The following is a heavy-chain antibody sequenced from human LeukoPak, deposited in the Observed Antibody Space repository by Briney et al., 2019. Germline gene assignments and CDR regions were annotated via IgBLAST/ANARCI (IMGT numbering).Heavy chain of an antibody. D-gene: IGHD6-6*01. Sequence: SVKVSCKASGYTFTGYHMHWVRQAPGQGLEWMGWIAPNSGGTNYAQKFQGRVTMTRDTSVSTAYMEVSRLTSDDTAVYYCAREYSSSSGRLYDYWGQGTLVTVSS. CDR2: IAPNSGGT. J-gene: IGHJ4*02. V-gene: IGHV1-2*02. CDR3: AREYSSSSGRLYDY. CDR1: GYTFTGYH.